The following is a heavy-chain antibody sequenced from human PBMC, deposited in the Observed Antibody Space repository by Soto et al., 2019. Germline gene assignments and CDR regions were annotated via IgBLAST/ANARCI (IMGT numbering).Heavy chain of an antibody. J-gene: IGHJ4*02. D-gene: IGHD3-3*02. V-gene: IGHV1-46*01. CDR2: INPASGSP. Sequence: ASVKVSCKASGYTFTDYYIHWVRQAPGQGLEWMGIINPASGSPSYAQKFQGRVTMTRDTSTNTVYMELSSLRSDDTAVYFCARIPFSNHYYYFDNWGQGTQVIVSS. CDR1: GYTFTDYY. CDR3: ARIPFSNHYYYFDN.